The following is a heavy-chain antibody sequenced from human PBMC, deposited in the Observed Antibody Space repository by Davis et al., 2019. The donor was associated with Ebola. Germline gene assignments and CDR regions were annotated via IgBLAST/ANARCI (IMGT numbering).Heavy chain of an antibody. V-gene: IGHV4-59*01. CDR1: GDSINGYY. Sequence: GSLRLSCTVSGDSINGYYWTWIRQPPGEGMEYIGYIYYVGTTDYNPSLKSRVTISIDTSKNQLSLKLSSVTAADTAVYYCAREDASSTSADYWGQGILVTVSS. J-gene: IGHJ4*02. CDR2: IYYVGTT. D-gene: IGHD2-15*01. CDR3: AREDASSTSADY.